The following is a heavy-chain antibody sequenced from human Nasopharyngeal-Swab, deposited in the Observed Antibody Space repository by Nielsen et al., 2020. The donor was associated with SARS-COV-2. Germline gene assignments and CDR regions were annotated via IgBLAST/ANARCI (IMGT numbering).Heavy chain of an antibody. V-gene: IGHV4-59*01. J-gene: IGHJ6*03. CDR3: AGEEWLGAGYYYMDV. CDR1: GGSISSYY. CDR2: IYYSGST. D-gene: IGHD3-3*01. Sequence: SETLSLTCTVSGGSISSYYWSWIRQPPGKGLEWIGYIYYSGSTNYNPSLKSRVTISVDTSKNQFSLKLSSVTAADTAVYYCAGEEWLGAGYYYMDVWGKGPRSPSP.